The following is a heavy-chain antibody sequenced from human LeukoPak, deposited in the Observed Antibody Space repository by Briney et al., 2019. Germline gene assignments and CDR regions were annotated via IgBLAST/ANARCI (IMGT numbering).Heavy chain of an antibody. V-gene: IGHV3-48*03. Sequence: PGGSLRLSCAASGFTFGDYEMNWVRQAPGKGLEWVSYISSSGSTIYYADSVKGRFTISRDNAKNSLFLQMNSLRAEDTAVYYCARDTLSGLAFYWGHGTLVTVSS. CDR3: ARDTLSGLAFY. CDR2: ISSSGSTI. CDR1: GFTFGDYE. D-gene: IGHD3-16*01. J-gene: IGHJ4*01.